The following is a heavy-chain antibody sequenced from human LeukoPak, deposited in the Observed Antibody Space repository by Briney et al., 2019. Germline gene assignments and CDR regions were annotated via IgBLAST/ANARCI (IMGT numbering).Heavy chain of an antibody. Sequence: PGGSLRLSCAASGYNFNSYDINWVRQATGQGLEWMGWMNPHSGNTGYAQKFQGRVTITRNTSRSTAYMELRSLRSDDTAVYYCARDTPIPYSGRSMGVDYWGQGTLVTVSS. J-gene: IGHJ4*02. CDR3: ARDTPIPYSGRSMGVDY. CDR1: GYNFNSYD. V-gene: IGHV1-8*03. D-gene: IGHD5-12*01. CDR2: MNPHSGNT.